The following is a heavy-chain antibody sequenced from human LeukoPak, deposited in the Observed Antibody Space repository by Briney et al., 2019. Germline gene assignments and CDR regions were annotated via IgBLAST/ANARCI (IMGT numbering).Heavy chain of an antibody. V-gene: IGHV4-61*01. CDR3: ARDHSSSSRGYHYYMEV. CDR2: IYYSGST. D-gene: IGHD6-6*01. CDR1: GGSISSSNYY. J-gene: IGHJ6*03. Sequence: SETLSLTCTVSGGSISSSNYYWSWIRQPPGKGLEWIGYIYYSGSTNYNPSLKSRLTISVDTSKNQFSLKLSSVTAADTAVYYCARDHSSSSRGYHYYMEVWGKGTTVTVSS.